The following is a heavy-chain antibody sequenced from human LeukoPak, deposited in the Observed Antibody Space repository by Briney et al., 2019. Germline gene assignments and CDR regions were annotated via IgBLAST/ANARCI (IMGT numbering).Heavy chain of an antibody. CDR3: ARPGRTGLLHFSYFDY. V-gene: IGHV4-39*01. D-gene: IGHD1-26*01. J-gene: IGHJ4*02. Sequence: SETLSLTCTVSGGSISSSSYYWGWIRQPPGKGLEWSGSIYYSGSTYYNPSLKSRVTISVDTSKNQFSLKLSSVTAADTAVYYCARPGRTGLLHFSYFDYWGQGTLVTVSS. CDR1: GGSISSSSYY. CDR2: IYYSGST.